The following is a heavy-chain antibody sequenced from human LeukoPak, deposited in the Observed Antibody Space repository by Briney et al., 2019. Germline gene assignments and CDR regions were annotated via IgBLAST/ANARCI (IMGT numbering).Heavy chain of an antibody. Sequence: SETLSLTCTVSGGSISSSSYYWGWIRQPPGKGLEWIGSIYYSGSAYYNPSLKSRVTISVDTSKNQFSLKLSSVTAADTAVYYCARQDILTGYGYFDYWGQGTLVTVSS. D-gene: IGHD3-9*01. CDR2: IYYSGSA. V-gene: IGHV4-39*01. CDR3: ARQDILTGYGYFDY. J-gene: IGHJ4*02. CDR1: GGSISSSSYY.